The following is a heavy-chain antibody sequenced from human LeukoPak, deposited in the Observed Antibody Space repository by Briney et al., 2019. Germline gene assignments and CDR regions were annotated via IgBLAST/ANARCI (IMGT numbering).Heavy chain of an antibody. J-gene: IGHJ3*02. CDR2: IKQDGSER. Sequence: GGSLRLSCAASGFTFSTYWMTWVRQAPGKGLEWVANIKQDGSERYYVDSVKGRFTISRDNAKNSLHLQMNSLRVEDTAVYYCARGRSSWYAFDMWGQGTMVTVSS. CDR3: ARGRSSWYAFDM. V-gene: IGHV3-7*01. D-gene: IGHD6-13*01. CDR1: GFTFSTYW.